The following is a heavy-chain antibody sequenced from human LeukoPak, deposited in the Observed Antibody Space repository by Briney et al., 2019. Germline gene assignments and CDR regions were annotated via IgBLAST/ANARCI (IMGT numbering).Heavy chain of an antibody. CDR3: ARVSAMVRGVTDY. V-gene: IGHV1-8*01. J-gene: IGHJ4*02. D-gene: IGHD3-10*01. Sequence: ASVKVSCKASGYTFTSYDINWVRQATGQGLEWMGWMNPNSGNTGYAQKFQGRVTMTRNTSISTAYMELSSLRSEDTAVYYCARVSAMVRGVTDYWGQGPLVTVSS. CDR1: GYTFTSYD. CDR2: MNPNSGNT.